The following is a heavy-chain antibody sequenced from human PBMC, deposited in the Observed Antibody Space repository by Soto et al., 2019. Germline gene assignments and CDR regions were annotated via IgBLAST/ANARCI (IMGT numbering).Heavy chain of an antibody. D-gene: IGHD2-2*01. CDR1: GFNFNDYY. CDR2: ISSSSSDT. J-gene: IGHJ5*01. V-gene: IGHV3-11*06. Sequence: QVHLVESGGGLVKPGGSLRISCAASGFNFNDYYMNWIRQTPGKGLEWISYISSSSSDTKYADSVKGRFTISRDNAKKILYLEMYALRTEDTAVYYCARDPSEGRVGNWFESWGQGTLVTVSS. CDR3: ARDPSEGRVGNWFES.